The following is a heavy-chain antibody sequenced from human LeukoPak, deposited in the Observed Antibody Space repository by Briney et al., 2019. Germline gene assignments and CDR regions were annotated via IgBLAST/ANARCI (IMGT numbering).Heavy chain of an antibody. V-gene: IGHV3-23*01. CDR1: GFTFSTYA. Sequence: PGGSLRLSCAASGFTFSTYAMSWVRQAPGKGLEWVSSISVVGGSTYYADSVKGRLTISRDNSKNTLYLQMKSLRAEDTAVYYCAKAMIVVVPLAFDIWGQGTMVTVSS. D-gene: IGHD3-22*01. CDR2: ISVVGGST. J-gene: IGHJ3*02. CDR3: AKAMIVVVPLAFDI.